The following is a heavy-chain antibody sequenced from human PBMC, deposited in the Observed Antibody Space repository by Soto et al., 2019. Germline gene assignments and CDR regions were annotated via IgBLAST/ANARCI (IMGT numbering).Heavy chain of an antibody. CDR1: GFMFSAYW. CDR2: IHGEGGKI. V-gene: IGHV3-7*01. D-gene: IGHD5-18*01. CDR3: ARDFYAGYTYGTGDY. J-gene: IGHJ4*02. Sequence: GGSRRFSCAASGFMFSAYWMSWVRQAPGKGLEGVANIHGEGGKIYYVGSVKGRFTISRDNAKRPPYLQMKSLRAEDTAVYYCARDFYAGYTYGTGDYWGQGAMVTVYS.